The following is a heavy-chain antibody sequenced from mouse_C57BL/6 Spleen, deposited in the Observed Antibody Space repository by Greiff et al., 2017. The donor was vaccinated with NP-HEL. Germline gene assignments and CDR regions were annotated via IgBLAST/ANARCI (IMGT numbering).Heavy chain of an antibody. Sequence: EVQLQQSGPELVKPGASVKISCKASGYTFTDYYMNWVKQSHGKSLEWIGDINPNNGGTSYNQKFKGKATLTVDKSSSTAYMELRSLTSEDSAVYYCARDYGSSRYYFDCWGKGTTLTVAS. D-gene: IGHD1-1*01. CDR2: INPNNGGT. CDR3: ARDYGSSRYYFDC. J-gene: IGHJ2*01. V-gene: IGHV1-26*01. CDR1: GYTFTDYY.